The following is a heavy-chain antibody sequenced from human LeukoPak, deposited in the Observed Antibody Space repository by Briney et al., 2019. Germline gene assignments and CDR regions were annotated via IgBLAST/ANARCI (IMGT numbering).Heavy chain of an antibody. D-gene: IGHD6-19*01. V-gene: IGHV1-18*01. CDR3: ARDGGITVAADDY. J-gene: IGHJ4*01. CDR2: ISAYNGNT. CDR1: GYTFTNYG. Sequence: GASVKVSCKASGYTFTNYGFSWVRQAPGHGLEWMGWISAYNGNTNYAQKLQGRVTMTTDTSTSTAYMELRSLRFDDTAVYYCARDGGITVAADDYWGQEPWSPSPQ.